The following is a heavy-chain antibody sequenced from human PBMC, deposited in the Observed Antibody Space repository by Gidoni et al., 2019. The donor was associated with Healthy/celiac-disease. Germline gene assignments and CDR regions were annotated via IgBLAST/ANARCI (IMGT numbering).Heavy chain of an antibody. J-gene: IGHJ6*03. Sequence: QLQLQESGPGLVKPSETLSLTCTVSGGSSSSSSYDWGWIRQPPGKGLEWIGSIYYSGSTYYNPSLKSRVTISVDTSKNQFSLKLSSVTAADTAVYYCASQRTTYYDFWSGPYYYYMDVWGKGTTVTVSS. V-gene: IGHV4-39*01. CDR2: IYYSGST. CDR3: ASQRTTYYDFWSGPYYYYMDV. D-gene: IGHD3-3*01. CDR1: GGSSSSSSYD.